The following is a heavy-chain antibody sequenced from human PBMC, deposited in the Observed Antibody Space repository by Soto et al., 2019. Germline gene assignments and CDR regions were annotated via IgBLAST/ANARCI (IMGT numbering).Heavy chain of an antibody. CDR3: ARDTALIASGLFNP. CDR1: GFTFYTYA. CDR2: ISGSAATT. V-gene: IGHV3-23*01. J-gene: IGHJ5*02. D-gene: IGHD2-21*01. Sequence: AASLRLSCSASGFTFYTYAMAWVRQVPGKGLEWVSAISGSAATTYYADSVKGLFTISRDNAKKTLYLHMNSLRAEDTAVYYCARDTALIASGLFNPWGQGTVVTVSS.